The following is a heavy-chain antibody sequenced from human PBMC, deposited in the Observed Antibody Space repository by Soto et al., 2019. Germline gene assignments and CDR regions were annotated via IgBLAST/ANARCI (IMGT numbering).Heavy chain of an antibody. CDR3: ARVSYTNSSGANYGMDV. CDR1: GGSISSYY. J-gene: IGHJ6*02. V-gene: IGHV4-59*01. CDR2: IYYSGST. Sequence: PSETLSLTCTVSGGSISSYYWSWIRQPPGKGLEWIGYIYYSGSTNYNPSLKSRVTISVDTSKDQFSLKLSSVTAADTAVYYCARVSYTNSSGANYGMDVWGQGTKVTVSS. D-gene: IGHD6-13*01.